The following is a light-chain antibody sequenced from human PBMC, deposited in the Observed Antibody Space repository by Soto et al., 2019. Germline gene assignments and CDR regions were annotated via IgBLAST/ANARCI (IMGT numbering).Light chain of an antibody. CDR2: GGN. Sequence: QSVLTQPPSVSGAPGQRVTISCTGSGSNIGAGYRVHWYQQLPGAAPKLLIYGGNLRPSGVPDRFSGSQSDTSASLAITGLQPEDEADYYCQTADTSLSVVFGGGTKLT. CDR1: GSNIGAGYR. V-gene: IGLV1-40*01. J-gene: IGLJ2*01. CDR3: QTADTSLSVV.